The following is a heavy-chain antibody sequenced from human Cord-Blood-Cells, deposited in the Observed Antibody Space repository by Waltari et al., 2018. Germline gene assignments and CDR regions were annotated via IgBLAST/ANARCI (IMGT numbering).Heavy chain of an antibody. V-gene: IGHV3-53*04. CDR1: GFTVSSNY. D-gene: IGHD1-26*01. CDR2: FYSGGSK. Sequence: EVQLVESGGGLVQPGGSLRLSCAASGFTVSSNYMSWVRRAPGKGLGWVSFFYSGGSKYYADSVKGRFTISRHNSKNTLYLQMNSLRAEDRAVYYCARGGGSYYAFDIWGQGTMVTVSS. J-gene: IGHJ3*02. CDR3: ARGGGSYYAFDI.